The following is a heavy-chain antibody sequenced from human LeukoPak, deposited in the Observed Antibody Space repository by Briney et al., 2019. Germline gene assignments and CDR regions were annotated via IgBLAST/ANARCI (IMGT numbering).Heavy chain of an antibody. V-gene: IGHV4-4*07. CDR2: IYTSGST. CDR3: ARADGDYGSYYYYYMDV. D-gene: IGHD4-17*01. Sequence: PSETLSLTCTVSGGSISSYYWSWIRQPAGKGLEWIGRIYTSGSTNYNPSLKSRVTTSVDTSKNQFSLKLSSVTAADTAVYYCARADGDYGSYYYYYMDVWGKGTTVTVSS. J-gene: IGHJ6*03. CDR1: GGSISSYY.